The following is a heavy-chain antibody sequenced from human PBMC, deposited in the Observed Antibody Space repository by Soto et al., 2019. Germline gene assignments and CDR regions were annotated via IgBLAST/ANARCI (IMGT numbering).Heavy chain of an antibody. D-gene: IGHD5-18*01. CDR1: GFTFSSYT. Sequence: GGSLRLSCAASGFTFSSYTMNWVRQAPGKGLEWVSSISSSGSYIHYADSVKGRFTISRDNAKNPLFLQMDSLRAEDTAVYYCARDVETSMDGLNYFDPWGQGTLVTVSS. J-gene: IGHJ5*02. V-gene: IGHV3-21*01. CDR3: ARDVETSMDGLNYFDP. CDR2: ISSSGSYI.